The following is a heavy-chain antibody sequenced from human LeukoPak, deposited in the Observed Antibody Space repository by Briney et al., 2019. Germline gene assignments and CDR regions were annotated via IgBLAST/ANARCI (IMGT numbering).Heavy chain of an antibody. CDR1: GYSISSEYF. Sequence: SETLCLSCTASGYSISSEYFYCFLRPPPKKPLEWIGTTFHSGSPNYNPSLKSRVTISIDTSKNQFSLKLSSVTAADTAFYYCARDAGGDFDYWGQGTLVTVSS. CDR2: TFHSGSP. V-gene: IGHV4-38-2*02. J-gene: IGHJ4*02. D-gene: IGHD2-21*01. CDR3: ARDAGGDFDY.